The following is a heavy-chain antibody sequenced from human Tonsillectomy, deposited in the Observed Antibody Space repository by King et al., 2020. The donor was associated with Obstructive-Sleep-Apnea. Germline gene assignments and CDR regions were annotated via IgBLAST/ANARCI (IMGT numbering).Heavy chain of an antibody. CDR1: GFTFDDYA. CDR3: AIDCCPNDWYQKYFDY. V-gene: IGHV3-9*01. D-gene: IGHD3-9*01. Sequence: QLVQSGGGLVQPGRSLRLSCAASGFTFDDYAMHWVRQAPGKGLEWVSGISWNSGSIAYADSVKGRFTITRDNAKNSLYLEMNSLRAEDTALYYCAIDCCPNDWYQKYFDYWGQGTLVTVPS. CDR2: ISWNSGSI. J-gene: IGHJ4*02.